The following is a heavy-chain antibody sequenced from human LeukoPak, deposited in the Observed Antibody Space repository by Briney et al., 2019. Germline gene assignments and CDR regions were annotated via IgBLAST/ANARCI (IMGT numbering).Heavy chain of an antibody. D-gene: IGHD2-15*01. V-gene: IGHV3-9*01. CDR1: GFTFSSYA. J-gene: IGHJ4*02. CDR2: ISWNSGSI. CDR3: AKAPGMALVDLTLDY. Sequence: GGSLRLSCAASGFTFSSYAMHWVRQAPGKGLEWVSGISWNSGSIDYADSVKGRFTISRDNAKNSLYLQMNSLRAEDTALYYCAKAPGMALVDLTLDYWGQGTLVTVSS.